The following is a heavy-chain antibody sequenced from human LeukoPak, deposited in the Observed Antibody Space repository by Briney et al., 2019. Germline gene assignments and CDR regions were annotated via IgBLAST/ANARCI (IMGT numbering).Heavy chain of an antibody. Sequence: GGSLRLSCAASGFTFSGSALHWVRQASGKGLEWVGRIRSTANGYATAYAASVKGRFTISRDDSKNTAYLQMDSLKTEDTAVYYCTGNYYGSGSYGGGFDYWGQGTLVTVSS. CDR3: TGNYYGSGSYGGGFDY. V-gene: IGHV3-73*01. CDR2: IRSTANGYAT. J-gene: IGHJ4*02. D-gene: IGHD3-10*01. CDR1: GFTFSGSA.